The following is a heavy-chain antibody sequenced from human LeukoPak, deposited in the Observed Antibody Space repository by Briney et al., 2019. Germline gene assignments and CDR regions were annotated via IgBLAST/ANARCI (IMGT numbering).Heavy chain of an antibody. CDR3: ARHHAGLYCSSTSCLNWFDP. CDR2: IYYSGST. V-gene: IGHV4-30-4*08. D-gene: IGHD2-2*01. Sequence: PSQTLSLTCTVSGGSISSGDYYWSWIRQPPGKGLEWIGYIYYSGSTYYNPSLKSRVTISVDTSKNQFSLKLSSVTAADTAVYYCARHHAGLYCSSTSCLNWFDPWGQGTLVTVSS. CDR1: GGSISSGDYY. J-gene: IGHJ5*02.